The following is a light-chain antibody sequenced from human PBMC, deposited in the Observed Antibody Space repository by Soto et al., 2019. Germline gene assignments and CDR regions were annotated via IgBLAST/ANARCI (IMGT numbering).Light chain of an antibody. CDR2: QTS. CDR1: QNINTR. J-gene: IGKJ1*01. Sequence: EIVLAQSPAALSSFPGDRVSISCSASQNINTRLAWYPPRPGQAPTLLIYQTSIRAAGIPARFSASGTGTDFTLTISDVQPEDFAAYYCHQRQSWPRTFGQGTKVDIK. V-gene: IGKV3-11*01. CDR3: HQRQSWPRT.